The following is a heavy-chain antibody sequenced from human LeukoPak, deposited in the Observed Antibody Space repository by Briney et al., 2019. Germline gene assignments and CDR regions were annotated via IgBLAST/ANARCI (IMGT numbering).Heavy chain of an antibody. Sequence: PSETLSLTCTVSGGSISSSSYYWGWIRQPPGKGLEWIGSIYYSGSTYYNPSLKSRVTISVDTSKNQFSLKLSSVTAADTAVYYCARDPTDGSGSYYPTLNWFDPWGQGTLVTVSS. J-gene: IGHJ5*02. CDR2: IYYSGST. D-gene: IGHD3-10*01. CDR1: GGSISSSSYY. V-gene: IGHV4-39*07. CDR3: ARDPTDGSGSYYPTLNWFDP.